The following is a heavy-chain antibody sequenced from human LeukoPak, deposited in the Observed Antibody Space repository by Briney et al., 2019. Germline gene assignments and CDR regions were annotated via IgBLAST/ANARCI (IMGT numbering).Heavy chain of an antibody. CDR3: AGQYYDFWSGARGYYYGMDV. D-gene: IGHD3-3*01. Sequence: AGGSLRLSCAASGFTFSSYSMNWVRQAPGKGLEWVSSISSSSSYIYYADLVKGRFTISRDNAKNSLYLQMNSLRAEDTAVYYCAGQYYDFWSGARGYYYGMDVWGQGTTVTVSS. V-gene: IGHV3-21*01. CDR1: GFTFSSYS. CDR2: ISSSSSYI. J-gene: IGHJ6*02.